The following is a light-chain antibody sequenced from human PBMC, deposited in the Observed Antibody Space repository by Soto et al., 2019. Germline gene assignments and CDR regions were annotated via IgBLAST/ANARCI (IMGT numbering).Light chain of an antibody. CDR1: QSVSSS. CDR2: DAS. V-gene: IGKV3-11*01. CDR3: QQRSNWPPEYT. J-gene: IGKJ2*01. Sequence: EIVLTQSPATLSLSPGERATLSCRASQSVSSSLAWYQQKPGQAPRLLIYDASNRATGIPARFSGSGSGTDXTLTISSLEPEDFAVYYCQQRSNWPPEYTFGQGTKLEIK.